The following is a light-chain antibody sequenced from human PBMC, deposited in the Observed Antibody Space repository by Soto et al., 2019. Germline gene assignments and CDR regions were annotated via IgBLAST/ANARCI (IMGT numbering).Light chain of an antibody. Sequence: EIVLTQSPGTLSLSPGERATLSCRASQSVSSNYLAWYQHNPGQAPRLLIYGASSRATGIPDRFSGSGSGTDFTLTNSRLEPDDFAVYYCQQYGSSPQAFGQGTKVEFK. CDR2: GAS. CDR3: QQYGSSPQA. J-gene: IGKJ1*01. V-gene: IGKV3-20*01. CDR1: QSVSSNY.